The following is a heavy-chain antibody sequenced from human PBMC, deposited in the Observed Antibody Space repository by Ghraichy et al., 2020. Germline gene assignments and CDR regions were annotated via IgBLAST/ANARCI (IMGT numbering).Heavy chain of an antibody. D-gene: IGHD6-19*01. CDR1: GFTFSNNG. CDR3: AKRLMSSGWFVFDY. V-gene: IGHV3-30*02. Sequence: GGSLRLSCAASGFTFSNNGMHWVRQAPGKGLEWVAFIRYDGSNEYYADSVKGRFTISRDNSRNTLYLQMNSLRAEDTAVYYCAKRLMSSGWFVFDYWGQGTLVTVSS. CDR2: IRYDGSNE. J-gene: IGHJ4*02.